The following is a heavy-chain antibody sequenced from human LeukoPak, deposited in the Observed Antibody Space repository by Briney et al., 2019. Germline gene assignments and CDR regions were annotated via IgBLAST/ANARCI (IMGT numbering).Heavy chain of an antibody. D-gene: IGHD3-16*02. CDR3: ARSLSSRFSGPRRPYYFDY. V-gene: IGHV3-23*01. CDR2: ISSSGGST. Sequence: PGGSLRLSCAASGFTLSNYAMSWVRQAPGKGLQWVSGISSSGGSTYQVDSVKGRFTISRDNSKNTVYLQMNSLRAEDTAVYYCARSLSSRFSGPRRPYYFDYWGQGTLVTVSS. J-gene: IGHJ4*02. CDR1: GFTLSNYA.